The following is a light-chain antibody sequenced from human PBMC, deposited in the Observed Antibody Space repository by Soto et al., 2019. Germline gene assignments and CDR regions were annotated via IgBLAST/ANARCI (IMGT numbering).Light chain of an antibody. CDR2: LNSGGSH. Sequence: QPVLTQSPSASASLGASVNLTCTLGSGHSNYAIAWHQQQPEKGPRYLMKLNSGGSHIKADGIPDRFSGSSSGAERYLTISSLQSEDEADYYCQTWSTGIRVFGGGTKLTVL. CDR1: SGHSNYA. CDR3: QTWSTGIRV. J-gene: IGLJ3*02. V-gene: IGLV4-69*01.